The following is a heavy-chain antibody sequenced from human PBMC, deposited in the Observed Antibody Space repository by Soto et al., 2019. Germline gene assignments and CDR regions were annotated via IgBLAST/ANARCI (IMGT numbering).Heavy chain of an antibody. CDR2: ISGSGGST. CDR3: STAPRSRWSSQFDE. V-gene: IGHV3-23*01. D-gene: IGHD6-13*01. CDR1: GFTFSTYA. Sequence: GGSLRLSCAASGFTFSTYAMSWVRQAPGKGLEWVSAISGSGGSTYYADSVKGRFTISRDNSKNTLSLQMNSLRAEDTAVYYCSTAPRSRWSSQFDEGGQRTLVTVT. J-gene: IGHJ4*02.